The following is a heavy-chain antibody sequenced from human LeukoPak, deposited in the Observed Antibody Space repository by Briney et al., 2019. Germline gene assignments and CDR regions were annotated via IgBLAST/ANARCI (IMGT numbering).Heavy chain of an antibody. J-gene: IGHJ3*02. CDR1: GGSISTATYY. Sequence: SETLSLTCNVSGGSISTATYYWSWVRQHPGKGLEWIGYIYYSGSTYYNPSLKSRVTISVDTSKNQFSLKLSSVTAADTAVYYCARPRAGFMDAFDIWGQGTMVTVSS. V-gene: IGHV4-30-4*08. CDR3: ARPRAGFMDAFDI. CDR2: IYYSGST. D-gene: IGHD3-10*01.